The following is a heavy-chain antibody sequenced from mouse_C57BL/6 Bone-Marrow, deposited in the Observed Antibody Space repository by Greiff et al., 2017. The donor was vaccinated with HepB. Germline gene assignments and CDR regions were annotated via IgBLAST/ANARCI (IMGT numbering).Heavy chain of an antibody. D-gene: IGHD1-1*01. Sequence: QVQLQQSVAELVRPGTSVKVSCKASGYAFTNYLIEWVKQRPGQGLEWIGVINPGSGGTNYNEKFKGKATLTADKSSSTAYMQLSSLTSEDSAVYYCARRILSHYFDYWGQGTTLTVSS. CDR2: INPGSGGT. CDR1: GYAFTNYL. J-gene: IGHJ2*01. CDR3: ARRILSHYFDY. V-gene: IGHV1-54*01.